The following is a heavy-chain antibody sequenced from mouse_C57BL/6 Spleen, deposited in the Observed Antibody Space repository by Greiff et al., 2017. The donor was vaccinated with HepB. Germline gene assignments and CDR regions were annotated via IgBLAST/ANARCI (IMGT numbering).Heavy chain of an antibody. D-gene: IGHD2-5*01. J-gene: IGHJ4*01. Sequence: VQLQESGAELMKPGASVKLSCKATGYTFTGYWIEWVKQRPGHGLEWIGEILPGSGSNNYNEKFKGKATFTADTSSNTAYMQLSSLTTEDSAIYYCASPENIPYSNYRIYYYAMVYWGQGPSVTVSS. CDR1: GYTFTGYW. V-gene: IGHV1-9*01. CDR2: ILPGSGSN. CDR3: ASPENIPYSNYRIYYYAMVY.